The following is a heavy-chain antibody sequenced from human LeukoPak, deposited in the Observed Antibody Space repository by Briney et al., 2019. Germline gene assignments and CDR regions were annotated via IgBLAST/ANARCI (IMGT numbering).Heavy chain of an antibody. J-gene: IGHJ4*02. CDR1: GFTFSSYA. CDR2: ISGSGGRT. Sequence: PGGSLRLSCAASGFTFSSYAMSWVRQAPGKGLEWVSVISGSGGRTYYADSVKGRFTISRDNSKNTLYLQMNSLRAEDTAVYYCAKDPLIAVAGYFDYWGQGTLVTVSS. D-gene: IGHD6-19*01. V-gene: IGHV3-23*01. CDR3: AKDPLIAVAGYFDY.